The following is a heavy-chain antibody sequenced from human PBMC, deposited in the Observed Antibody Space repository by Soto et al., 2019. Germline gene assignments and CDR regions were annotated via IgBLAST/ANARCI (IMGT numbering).Heavy chain of an antibody. CDR3: ERGERGIGFDY. J-gene: IGHJ4*02. CDR1: GDSFSSDSAA. D-gene: IGHD1-26*01. Sequence: SQTLSLTCAISGDSFSSDSAALNWIRQSPSRGLEWLGRTYFRSKWYNDYAESVKSRITINADTSKNQFSLQLNSLTPEDTAIYYCERGERGIGFDYWGQGTQVTSPQ. CDR2: TYFRSKWYN. V-gene: IGHV6-1*01.